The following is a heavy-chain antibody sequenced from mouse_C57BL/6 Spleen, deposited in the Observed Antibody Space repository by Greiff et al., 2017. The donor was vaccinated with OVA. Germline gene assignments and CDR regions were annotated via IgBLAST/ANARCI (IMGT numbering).Heavy chain of an antibody. D-gene: IGHD2-1*01. CDR1: GYTFTSYG. J-gene: IGHJ4*01. CDR3: ARRGNYGDYYAMDY. V-gene: IGHV1-81*01. Sequence: QVQLQQSGAELARPGASVKLSCKASGYTFTSYGISWVKQRTGQGLEWIGEIYPRSGNTYYNEKFKGKATLTADKSSSTAYMELRSLTSEDSAVYFCARRGNYGDYYAMDYWGQGTSVTVSS. CDR2: IYPRSGNT.